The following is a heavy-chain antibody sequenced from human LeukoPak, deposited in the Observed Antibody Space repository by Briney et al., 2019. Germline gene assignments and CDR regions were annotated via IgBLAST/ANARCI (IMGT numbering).Heavy chain of an antibody. V-gene: IGHV1-46*01. CDR1: GYTFTSYG. CDR3: ARRYCGGDCYLDY. CDR2: INPSGGST. J-gene: IGHJ4*02. Sequence: ASVKVSCKASGYTFTSYGISWVRQAPGQGLEWMGIINPSGGSTSYAQKFQGRVTMTRDTSTSTVYMELSSLRSEDTAVYYCARRYCGGDCYLDYWGQGTLVTVSS. D-gene: IGHD2-21*02.